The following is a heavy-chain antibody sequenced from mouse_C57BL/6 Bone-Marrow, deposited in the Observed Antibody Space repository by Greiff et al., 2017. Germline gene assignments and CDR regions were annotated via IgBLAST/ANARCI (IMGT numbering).Heavy chain of an antibody. CDR2: IHPNSCST. D-gene: IGHD3-1*01. CDR3: ARLFWAFDV. V-gene: IGHV1-64*01. J-gene: IGHJ1*03. Sequence: VQLQQPGAELVKPGASVKLSCKASGYTFTNYWMHWVKQRPGQGLEWIGMIHPNSCSTNYNEKFKSKDTLTADTSSSTAYMQLSSLTSEDSAVSYCARLFWAFDVWGTGTTVTVSS. CDR1: GYTFTNYW.